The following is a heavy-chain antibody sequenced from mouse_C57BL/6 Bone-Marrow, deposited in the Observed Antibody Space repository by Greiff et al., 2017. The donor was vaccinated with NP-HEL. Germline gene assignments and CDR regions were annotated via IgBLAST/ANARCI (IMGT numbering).Heavy chain of an antibody. J-gene: IGHJ4*01. CDR3: AREGRTYYAMDY. V-gene: IGHV1-69*01. CDR1: GYTFTSYW. Sequence: VQLQQPGAELVMPGASVKLSCKASGYTFTSYWMHWVKQRPGQGLEWIGEIDPSDSYTNYNQKVKGKSTLTVNKSSSTAYMQLSSLTSEDSAVYYCAREGRTYYAMDYWGQGTSVTVSS. CDR2: IDPSDSYT.